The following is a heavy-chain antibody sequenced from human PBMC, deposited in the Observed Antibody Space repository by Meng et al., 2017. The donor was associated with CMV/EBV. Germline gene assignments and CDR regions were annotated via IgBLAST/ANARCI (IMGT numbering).Heavy chain of an antibody. CDR1: GFTFSSYS. J-gene: IGHJ6*02. CDR3: ARDGIVVVVAATSYYGMDV. CDR2: ISSSSSYI. V-gene: IGHV3-21*01. Sequence: GESLKISCAASGFTFSSYSMNWVRQAPGKGLGWVSSISSSSSYIYYADSVKGRFTISRDNAKNSLYLQMNSLRAEDTAVYYCARDGIVVVVAATSYYGMDVWGQGTTVTVSS. D-gene: IGHD2-15*01.